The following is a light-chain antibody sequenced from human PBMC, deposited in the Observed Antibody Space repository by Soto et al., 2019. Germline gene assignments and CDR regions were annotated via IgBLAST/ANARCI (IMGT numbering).Light chain of an antibody. V-gene: IGLV2-8*01. CDR2: EVS. CDR3: SSFKGTNSFV. CDR1: YSDIGAYNY. J-gene: IGLJ1*01. Sequence: TQSPSALSASVGDRVTITCTGTYSDIGAYNYVSWYQQRPGEAPKLIIYEVSKRPSGVPDRIVASKSGNTASLTVSGLQADDEANYYCSSFKGTNSFVFGTGTKVTVL.